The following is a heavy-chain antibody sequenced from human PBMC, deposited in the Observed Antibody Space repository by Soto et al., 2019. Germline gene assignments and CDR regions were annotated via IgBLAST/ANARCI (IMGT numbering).Heavy chain of an antibody. Sequence: QVQLVQSGAEVKKPGASVKVSCKASGYTFTSYGISWVRQAPGQGLEWMGWISASNGNTNYAQNLQGRVTMTTDTSASTIYMELRSLRSVETAVYYCARDYYCSGGSCYNCFDPWGQGTLVTVSS. V-gene: IGHV1-18*01. J-gene: IGHJ5*02. CDR3: ARDYYCSGGSCYNCFDP. D-gene: IGHD2-15*01. CDR1: GYTFTSYG. CDR2: ISASNGNT.